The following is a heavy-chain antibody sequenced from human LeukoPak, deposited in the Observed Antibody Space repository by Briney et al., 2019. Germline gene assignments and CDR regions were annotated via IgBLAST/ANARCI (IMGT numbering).Heavy chain of an antibody. CDR3: ARTYDSSGYYFDY. V-gene: IGHV4-59*08. J-gene: IGHJ4*02. CDR2: IYYSGSI. D-gene: IGHD3-22*01. CDR1: GGSISSYY. Sequence: PSETLSLTCTVSGGSISSYYWSWIRQPSGKGLEWIGYIYYSGSINYNPSLKSRVTISVDTSKNQFSLKLSSVTAADTAVYYCARTYDSSGYYFDYWGQGTLVTVSS.